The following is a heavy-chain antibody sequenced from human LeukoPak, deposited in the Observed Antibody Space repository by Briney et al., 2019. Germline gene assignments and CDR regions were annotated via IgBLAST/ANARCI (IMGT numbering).Heavy chain of an antibody. D-gene: IGHD3-10*01. CDR2: ISAYNGNT. J-gene: IGHJ3*02. Sequence: ASVKVSCKASGYTFTSYGISWVRQAPGQGLEWMGRISAYNGNTNYAQKPQGRVTMTTDTSTSTAYMELRSLRSDDTAVYYCARVLWFGELLFSDIWGQGTMVTVSS. CDR1: GYTFTSYG. CDR3: ARVLWFGELLFSDI. V-gene: IGHV1-18*01.